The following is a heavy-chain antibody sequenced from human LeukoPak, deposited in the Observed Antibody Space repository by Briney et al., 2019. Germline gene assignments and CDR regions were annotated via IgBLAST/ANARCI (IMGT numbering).Heavy chain of an antibody. CDR1: GFTLGSANA. J-gene: IGHJ6*02. D-gene: IGHD4-17*01. V-gene: IGHV3-23*01. CDR2: ISASGSAT. Sequence: GGSLTLSCPPSGFTLGSANAMTRVPPAPGKGLGGVSLISASGSATYYADSVRGRFPISRDISKNTLFLQMNSLRAEDTAVYYCARVLGDLADYYYYYDMGVWGQGTTVTVSS. CDR3: ARVLGDLADYYYYYDMGV.